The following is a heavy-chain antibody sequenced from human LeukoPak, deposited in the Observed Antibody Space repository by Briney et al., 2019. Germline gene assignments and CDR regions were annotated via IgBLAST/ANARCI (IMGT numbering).Heavy chain of an antibody. Sequence: SVTVSFKASGGTFSIYAISWVRQAPGQGDEWVGGIVPIFGTANYAQKFQGRVTITADESTSTAYMELSSLRSEDTAVYYCARGQVTRSNWDYYYHYMDVWGKGTTVTVSS. CDR1: GGTFSIYA. CDR3: ARGQVTRSNWDYYYHYMDV. D-gene: IGHD2-8*01. CDR2: IVPIFGTA. V-gene: IGHV1-69*13. J-gene: IGHJ6*03.